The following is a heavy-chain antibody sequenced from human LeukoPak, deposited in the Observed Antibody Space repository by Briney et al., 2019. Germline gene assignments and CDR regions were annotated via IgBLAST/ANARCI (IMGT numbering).Heavy chain of an antibody. D-gene: IGHD1-26*01. CDR2: KYYSGSA. V-gene: IGHV4-31*03. CDR3: ARHHSGSSYFDL. J-gene: IGHJ4*02. Sequence: PSETLSLTCNVSGVSVSDGRYYWTWIRQHPGKGLEWIGYKYYSGSAKYNPSLKSRLTISIDTSKNQFSLQLSSVTAADTGVYYCARHHSGSSYFDLWGQGILVTVSS. CDR1: GVSVSDGRYY.